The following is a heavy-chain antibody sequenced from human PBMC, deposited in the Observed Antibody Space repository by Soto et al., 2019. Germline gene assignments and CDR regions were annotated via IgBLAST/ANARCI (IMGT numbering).Heavy chain of an antibody. CDR2: IIPIFGTA. CDR3: ARDVGGILDY. J-gene: IGHJ4*02. CDR1: GGTFSSYA. Sequence: SVKVSCKASGGTFSSYAISWVRQAPGQGLEWMGGIIPIFGTANYAQKFQGRVTITADKSTSTAYMELSSLRAEDTAVYFCARDVGGILDYWGQGTLVTVSS. V-gene: IGHV1-69*06.